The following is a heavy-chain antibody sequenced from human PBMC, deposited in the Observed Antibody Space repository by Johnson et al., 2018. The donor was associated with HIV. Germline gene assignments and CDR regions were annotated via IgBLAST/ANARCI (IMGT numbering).Heavy chain of an antibody. CDR3: ARSGGYPNAFDM. J-gene: IGHJ3*02. V-gene: IGHV3-11*04. D-gene: IGHD6-13*01. CDR1: GFTFSDYY. Sequence: QEQLVESGGGVVQPGGSLRLSCAASGFTFSDYYMSWIRQAPGKGLEWVSYISSSGSTIYYADSVKGRFTISRDNSKNSLFLQMNSLRVEDTAVYYCARSGGYPNAFDMWGQGTLVTVPA. CDR2: ISSSGSTI.